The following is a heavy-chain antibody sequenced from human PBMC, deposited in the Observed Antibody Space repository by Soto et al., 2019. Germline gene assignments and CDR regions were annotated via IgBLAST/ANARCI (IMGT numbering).Heavy chain of an antibody. D-gene: IGHD2-15*01. CDR3: ARDFRGHCSGGTCYPRSHDY. Sequence: GGSLRLSCAASGFTFSTYSMNWVRQAPGKGLEWVSSVSTSSNYIYYADSVKGRFTISRDNAKNSMYLQMNSLRAEDTALYYCARDFRGHCSGGTCYPRSHDYWGQGTLVTVSS. V-gene: IGHV3-21*01. J-gene: IGHJ4*02. CDR2: VSTSSNYI. CDR1: GFTFSTYS.